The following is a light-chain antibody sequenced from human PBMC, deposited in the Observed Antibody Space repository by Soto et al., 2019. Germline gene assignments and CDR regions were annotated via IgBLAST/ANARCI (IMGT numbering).Light chain of an antibody. CDR2: DTS. J-gene: IGKJ4*01. Sequence: EIVLTQSPATLSLSPGERATLSCRASQGVRNYLIWYQQKPGLAPRLLIYDTSTRATGIPARFSGSGSGTDYTLTISSLEPEDFAVYHCQQRSSWPLTFGGGTKVEIK. CDR1: QGVRNY. CDR3: QQRSSWPLT. V-gene: IGKV3-11*01.